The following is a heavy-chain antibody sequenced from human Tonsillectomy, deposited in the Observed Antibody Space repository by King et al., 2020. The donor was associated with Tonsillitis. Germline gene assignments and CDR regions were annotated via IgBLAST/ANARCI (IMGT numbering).Heavy chain of an antibody. CDR3: ARGGDLSTGGSLFDP. J-gene: IGHJ5*02. V-gene: IGHV4-61*02. CDR1: GASIIIDSSY. D-gene: IGHD3-9*01. CDR2: IDSSGRT. Sequence: VQLQESGPGLVKPSQTLSLTCTVSGASIIIDSSYLSWSRQPAGKGLEWIGRIDSSGRTNHNPSLDSRVTMSTDTARDQFSLQLRSVTAADTAVYYCARGGDLSTGGSLFDPWGQGTLVTVSS.